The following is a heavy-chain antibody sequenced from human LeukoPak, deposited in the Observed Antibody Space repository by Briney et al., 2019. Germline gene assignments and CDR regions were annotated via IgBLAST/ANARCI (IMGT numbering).Heavy chain of an antibody. CDR3: ARGYSNPPLEY. Sequence: QPGGSLRLSCVASGGTLIGYGMNWVRQAPGKGLEWISSISSSTTTTYYADSVRGRFTISRDSAKNSLYLHMNSLRAEDTAIYYCARGYSNPPLEYWGQGTPVTVSS. D-gene: IGHD4-11*01. CDR2: ISSSTTTT. V-gene: IGHV3-48*01. CDR1: GGTLIGYG. J-gene: IGHJ4*02.